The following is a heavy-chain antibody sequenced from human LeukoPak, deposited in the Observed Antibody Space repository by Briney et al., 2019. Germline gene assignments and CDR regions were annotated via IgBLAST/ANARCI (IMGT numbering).Heavy chain of an antibody. V-gene: IGHV1-2*02. CDR3: AREGSGSYSAIDY. CDR2: INPNSGGT. CDR1: GYTFAGYY. J-gene: IGHJ4*02. D-gene: IGHD1-26*01. Sequence: ASVKVSCKASGYTFAGYYMHWVRQAPGQGLEWMGWINPNSGGTNYAQKFQGRVTMTRDTSISTAYMELSRLRSDDTAVYYCAREGSGSYSAIDYWGQGTLVTVSS.